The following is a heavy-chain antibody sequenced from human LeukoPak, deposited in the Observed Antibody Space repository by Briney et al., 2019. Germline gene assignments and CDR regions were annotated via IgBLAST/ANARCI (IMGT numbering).Heavy chain of an antibody. V-gene: IGHV4-39*01. CDR3: ARHLGTIFGVVTETFDY. D-gene: IGHD3-3*01. Sequence: SETPSLTCTVSGGSISSYYWSWIRQPPGKGLEWIGSIYYSGSTYYNPSLKRRVTISVDTSKNQFSLKLSSVTAADTAVYYCARHLGTIFGVVTETFDYWGQGTLVTVSS. J-gene: IGHJ4*02. CDR2: IYYSGST. CDR1: GGSISSYY.